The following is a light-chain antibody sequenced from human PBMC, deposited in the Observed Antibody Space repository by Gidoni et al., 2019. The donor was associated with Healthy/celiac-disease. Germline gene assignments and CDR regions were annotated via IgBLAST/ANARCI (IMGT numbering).Light chain of an antibody. J-gene: IGKJ2*01. CDR1: QSISSY. CDR3: QQSYSTLMYT. CDR2: AAS. V-gene: IGKV1-39*01. Sequence: IQMTQPPSSLSASVGDSVTITCRASQSISSYLNWYQQKPGRTPKPLIYAASSLQSGGPSRCSSSRSGTEVTLTISSLQPEDFATNYCQQSYSTLMYTFXQXTKVXIK.